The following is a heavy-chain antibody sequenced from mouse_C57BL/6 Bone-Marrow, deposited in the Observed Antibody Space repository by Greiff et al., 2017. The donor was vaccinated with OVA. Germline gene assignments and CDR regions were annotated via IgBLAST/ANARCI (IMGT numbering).Heavy chain of an antibody. CDR2: IYPGSGNT. V-gene: IGHV1-76*01. CDR3: ARYGEGWFAY. Sequence: VKLMESGAELVRPGASVKLSCKASGYTFTDYYIHWVKQRPGQGLEWIARIYPGSGNTYYNEKFKGKATLTAEKSSSTAYMQLSSLTSEDSAVFVGARYGEGWFAYWGQGTLVTVSA. D-gene: IGHD1-1*02. CDR1: GYTFTDYY. J-gene: IGHJ3*01.